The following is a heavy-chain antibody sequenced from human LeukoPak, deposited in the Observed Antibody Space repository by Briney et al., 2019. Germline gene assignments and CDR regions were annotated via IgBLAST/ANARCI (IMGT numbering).Heavy chain of an antibody. V-gene: IGHV7-4-1*02. Sequence: ASVKVSCKASGYTFTMYAINWVRQAPGQGLEWMGWINTNTGNPTYAQGFTGRFVFSSDTSVSTAYLQINSLKAEDTAVYYCARVGGSGSLDYYYFDYWGQGTLVTVSS. D-gene: IGHD3-10*01. J-gene: IGHJ4*02. CDR2: INTNTGNP. CDR1: GYTFTMYA. CDR3: ARVGGSGSLDYYYFDY.